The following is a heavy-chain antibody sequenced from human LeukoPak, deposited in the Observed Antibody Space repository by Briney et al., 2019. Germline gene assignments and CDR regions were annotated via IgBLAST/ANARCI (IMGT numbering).Heavy chain of an antibody. D-gene: IGHD3-16*01. CDR2: ISADTGNT. Sequence: ASVKVSCKAGELKASGYNFAKYGITWVRQAPGQGLEWMGWISADTGNTNYAQKFQGRVTMTTDTSTSTAYMDLRNLRSDDTAVYYCARLGYAVNCFDYWGQGTLVTVSS. CDR1: GYNFAKYG. J-gene: IGHJ4*02. CDR3: ARLGYAVNCFDY. V-gene: IGHV1-18*01.